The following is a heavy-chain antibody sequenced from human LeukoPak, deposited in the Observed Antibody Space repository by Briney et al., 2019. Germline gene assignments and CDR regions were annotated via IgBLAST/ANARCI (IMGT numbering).Heavy chain of an antibody. J-gene: IGHJ4*02. Sequence: PSETLSLTCAVSGVSITSYYWNWIRQSPGKGLEWIGYIHHTGKNWYNPPLQSRVTLSVDTSKSEFSLRLNSVTAADTAVYYCAKWHEKLLAFDSWGQGTLVTVSS. D-gene: IGHD1-7*01. CDR1: GVSITSYY. CDR3: AKWHEKLLAFDS. V-gene: IGHV4-59*01. CDR2: IHHTGKN.